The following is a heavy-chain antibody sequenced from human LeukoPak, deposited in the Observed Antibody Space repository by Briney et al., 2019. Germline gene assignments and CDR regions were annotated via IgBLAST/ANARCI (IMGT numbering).Heavy chain of an antibody. CDR1: GYTFTGYY. D-gene: IGHD3-10*01. Sequence: ASVKVSCKASGYTFTGYYMHWVRQAPGQGLEWMGWINPNSGGTNYAQKFQGRVTMTRDTSISTAYMELSRLRSDDTAVYYCARDRNYYGSGSYYSYLDYWGQGTLVTVSS. CDR2: INPNSGGT. J-gene: IGHJ4*02. V-gene: IGHV1-2*02. CDR3: ARDRNYYGSGSYYSYLDY.